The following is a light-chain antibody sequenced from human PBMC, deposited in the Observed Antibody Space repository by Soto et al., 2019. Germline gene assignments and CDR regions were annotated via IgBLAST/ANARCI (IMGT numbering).Light chain of an antibody. V-gene: IGKV3D-15*01. CDR3: QQYNNWPFT. J-gene: IGKJ3*01. CDR2: SAS. Sequence: EIVLTQSPGTLSLSPGERGTLSCRASQNLGTLYLAWFQQKSGQAPRLLIYSASRRATGIPASFIGNGSGTEFTLTASSLQPEDFAVYYCQQYNNWPFTFGPGTKVDIK. CDR1: QNLGTLY.